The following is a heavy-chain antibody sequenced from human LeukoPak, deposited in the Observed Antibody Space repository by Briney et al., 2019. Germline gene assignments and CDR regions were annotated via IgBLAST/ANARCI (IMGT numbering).Heavy chain of an antibody. CDR1: GYSISSGYY. CDR3: ARVYCNSEGGY. CDR2: IYHGGTT. D-gene: IGHD1-1*01. J-gene: IGHJ4*02. V-gene: IGHV4-38-2*02. Sequence: SETLSLTCTVSGYSISSGYYWGWIRQPPGKGLEWIGSIYHGGTTYYNPSLKSRVTISVDTSKNQFSLRLSSVTAADTAVYYCARVYCNSEGGYWGQGTLVTVSS.